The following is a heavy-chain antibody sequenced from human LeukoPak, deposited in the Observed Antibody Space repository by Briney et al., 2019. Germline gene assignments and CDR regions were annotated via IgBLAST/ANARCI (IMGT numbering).Heavy chain of an antibody. CDR1: GFTFSSYG. J-gene: IGHJ4*02. CDR2: ISGSGGST. V-gene: IGHV3-23*01. CDR3: AKGPYSSGYPDYFDY. D-gene: IGHD3-22*01. Sequence: GSLRLSCAASGFTFSSYGMSWVRQAPGKGLEWVSAISGSGGSTYYADSVKGRFTISRDNSKNTLYLQMNSLRAEDTAVYYCAKGPYSSGYPDYFDYWGQGTLVTVSS.